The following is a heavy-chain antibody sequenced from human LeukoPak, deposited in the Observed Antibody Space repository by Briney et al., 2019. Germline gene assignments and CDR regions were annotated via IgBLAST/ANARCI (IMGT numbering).Heavy chain of an antibody. CDR3: AKDLVYYDFWSGYYKDYYYYMDV. J-gene: IGHJ6*03. CDR1: GFTFDDYA. Sequence: PGGSLRLSCAASGFTFDDYAMHWVRQAPGKGLEWVSAISGSGGSTYYADSVKGRFTISRDNSKNTLYLQMNSLRAEDTAVYYCAKDLVYYDFWSGYYKDYYYYMDVWGKGTTVTVSS. V-gene: IGHV3-23*01. CDR2: ISGSGGST. D-gene: IGHD3-3*01.